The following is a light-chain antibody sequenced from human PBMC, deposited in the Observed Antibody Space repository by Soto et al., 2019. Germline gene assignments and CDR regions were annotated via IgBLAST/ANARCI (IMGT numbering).Light chain of an antibody. J-gene: IGLJ1*01. CDR2: EVS. CDR1: SNDVGDYNY. CDR3: SSYAGSSTLYV. V-gene: IGLV2-8*01. Sequence: QSVLTQPPSASGSPGQSVTISCTGTSNDVGDYNYVSWYQQHPGKAPKLMIYEVSKRPSGVPGRFSGSKSGNTASLTVSGLQAEGEADYYCSSYAGSSTLYVFGTGTKVTVL.